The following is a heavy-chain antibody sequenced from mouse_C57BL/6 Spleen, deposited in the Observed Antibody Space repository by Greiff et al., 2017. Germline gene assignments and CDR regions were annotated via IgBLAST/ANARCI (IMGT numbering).Heavy chain of an antibody. CDR2: IYPGDGDT. D-gene: IGHD2-4*01. V-gene: IGHV1-82*01. CDR1: GYAFSSSW. J-gene: IGHJ4*01. Sequence: QVQLKQSGPELVKPGASVKISCKASGYAFSSSWMNWVKQRPGKGLEWIGRIYPGDGDTNYNGKFKGKATLTADKSSSTAYMQLSSLTSEDSAVYFCASYDYDDAMDYWGQGTSVTVSS. CDR3: ASYDYDDAMDY.